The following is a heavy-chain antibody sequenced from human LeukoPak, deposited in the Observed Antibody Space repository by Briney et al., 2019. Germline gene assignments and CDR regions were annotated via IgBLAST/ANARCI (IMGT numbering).Heavy chain of an antibody. V-gene: IGHV4-31*03. CDR3: ARAESVDGLDY. CDR2: IYYSGST. D-gene: IGHD5-12*01. CDR1: GGSISSGGYY. J-gene: IGHJ4*02. Sequence: SETLPLTCTVSGGSISSGGYYWSWIRQHPGKGLEWIGYIYYSGSTYYNPSLKSRVTISVDTSKNQFSLKLSSVTAADTAVYYCARAESVDGLDYWGQGTLVTVSS.